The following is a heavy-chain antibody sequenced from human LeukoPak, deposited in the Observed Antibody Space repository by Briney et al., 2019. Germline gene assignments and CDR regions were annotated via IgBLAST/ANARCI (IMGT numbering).Heavy chain of an antibody. D-gene: IGHD3-22*01. V-gene: IGHV3-30-3*01. CDR1: GFTFSSYA. Sequence: PWGSLRLSCAASGFTFSSYAMHWVRQAPGKGLEWVAVISYDGSNKYYADSVKGRFTISRDNSKNTLYLQMNSLRAEDTAVYYCARDLGPTYYYDSSGYYPTPLENYYYYSGTDVWGQGTTVIVSS. J-gene: IGHJ6*02. CDR3: ARDLGPTYYYDSSGYYPTPLENYYYYSGTDV. CDR2: ISYDGSNK.